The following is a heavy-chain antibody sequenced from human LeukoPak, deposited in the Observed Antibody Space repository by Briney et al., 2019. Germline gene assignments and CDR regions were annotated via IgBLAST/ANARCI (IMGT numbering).Heavy chain of an antibody. D-gene: IGHD3-10*01. CDR2: IYPGDSDI. CDR1: GYSFTNYW. J-gene: IGHJ3*02. Sequence: GESLKISCKGSGYSFTNYWIAWVRQMPGKGLEGMGIIYPGDSDIRYSLTFQGQVTISADKSISTAYLQWSSLKASVTATYYCARSYYYGSGTQENTFDIWGQGTMVTVSS. V-gene: IGHV5-51*01. CDR3: ARSYYYGSGTQENTFDI.